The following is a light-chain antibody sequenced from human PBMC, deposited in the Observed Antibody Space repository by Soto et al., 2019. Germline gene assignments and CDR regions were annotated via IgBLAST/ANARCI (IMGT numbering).Light chain of an antibody. CDR3: QQHSDWPLT. V-gene: IGKV3D-20*02. Sequence: EIVLTQSPGTLSLSPGERATLSFRASQSVSSSYLAWYQQKPGQAPRLLIYGASSRATGIPDRFSGSGSGTDFTLTISRLEPEDFAVYYCQQHSDWPLTFGGGTKVDI. J-gene: IGKJ4*01. CDR1: QSVSSSY. CDR2: GAS.